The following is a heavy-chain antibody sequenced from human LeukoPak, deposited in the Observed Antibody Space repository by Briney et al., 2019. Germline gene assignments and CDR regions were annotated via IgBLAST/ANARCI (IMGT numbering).Heavy chain of an antibody. J-gene: IGHJ3*02. CDR3: AIDYYDSSGRPPLWVFDI. Sequence: EASVKVSCKASGYTFTSYDINWVRQATGQGLEWMGWMNPNSGNTGYAQKFQGRVTITRNTSISTAYMELSSLRSEDTAVYYCAIDYYDSSGRPPLWVFDIWGRGTMVTVSS. D-gene: IGHD3-22*01. CDR2: MNPNSGNT. CDR1: GYTFTSYD. V-gene: IGHV1-8*01.